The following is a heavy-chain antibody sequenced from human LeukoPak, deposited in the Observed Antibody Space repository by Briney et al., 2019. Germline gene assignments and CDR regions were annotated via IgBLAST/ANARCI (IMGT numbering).Heavy chain of an antibody. Sequence: SSVKVSCKASGGTFSSYAISWVRQAPGQGLEWMGRIIPILGIANYAQKFQGRVTITADKSTSTAYMELSSLRSEDTAVYYCASSGGGYSGYHFGGGDYWGQGTLVTVSS. V-gene: IGHV1-69*04. D-gene: IGHD5-12*01. CDR2: IIPILGIA. J-gene: IGHJ4*02. CDR1: GGTFSSYA. CDR3: ASSGGGYSGYHFGGGDY.